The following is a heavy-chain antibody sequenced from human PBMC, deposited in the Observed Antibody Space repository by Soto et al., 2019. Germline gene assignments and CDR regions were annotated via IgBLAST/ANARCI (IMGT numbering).Heavy chain of an antibody. Sequence: ASVKVSCKASGYTFTSYAMHWVRQAPGQRLEWMGWINAGNGNTKYSQKFQGRVTITRDTSASTAYMELSSLRSEDTAVYYCARDRVWNYVGGSWFDPWGQGTLVTVSS. CDR2: INAGNGNT. CDR3: ARDRVWNYVGGSWFDP. D-gene: IGHD1-7*01. CDR1: GYTFTSYA. J-gene: IGHJ5*02. V-gene: IGHV1-3*01.